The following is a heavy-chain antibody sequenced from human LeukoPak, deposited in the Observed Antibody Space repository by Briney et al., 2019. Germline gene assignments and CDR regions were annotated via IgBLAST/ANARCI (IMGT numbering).Heavy chain of an antibody. J-gene: IGHJ5*02. Sequence: PSETLSLTCAVYGGSFSGYYWSWIRQHPGKGLEWIGYIYYSGSTYYNPSLKSRVTISVDTSKNQFSLKLSSVTAADTAVYYCARDAQYWFDPWGQGTLVTVSS. V-gene: IGHV4-31*11. CDR2: IYYSGST. CDR3: ARDAQYWFDP. CDR1: GGSFSGYY.